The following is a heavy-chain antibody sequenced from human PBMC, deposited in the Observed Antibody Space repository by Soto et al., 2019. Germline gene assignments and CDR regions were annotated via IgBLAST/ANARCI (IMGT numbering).Heavy chain of an antibody. CDR3: TRRPMWRPPLIKDYGMDV. Sequence: QVQLVQSGAEVKKPGASVRVSCKASGYPFTDYYMHWVRQAPGRRPEWMGWVNPNDGDTHYVQKLQGRVTMTADMSISTGYMELTRLTAGDTALYYWTRRPMWRPPLIKDYGMDVWGQGTTVLVSS. D-gene: IGHD3-16*01. J-gene: IGHJ6*02. CDR2: VNPNDGDT. CDR1: GYPFTDYY. V-gene: IGHV1-2*02.